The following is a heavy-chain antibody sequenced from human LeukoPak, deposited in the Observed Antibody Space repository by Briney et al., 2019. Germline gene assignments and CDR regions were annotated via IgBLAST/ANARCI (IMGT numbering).Heavy chain of an antibody. CDR2: IYHSGTT. J-gene: IGHJ4*02. D-gene: IGHD2-15*01. V-gene: IGHV4-39*07. Sequence: SETLSLTCTVSGGSISSSNYYWGWIRQPPGTGLEWIGSIYHSGTTYYNPSLKSRLTISVDTSENQFSLKLSSVTAADTAVYYCARVLEKVVVLWGQGTLVTVSS. CDR1: GGSISSSNYY. CDR3: ARVLEKVVVL.